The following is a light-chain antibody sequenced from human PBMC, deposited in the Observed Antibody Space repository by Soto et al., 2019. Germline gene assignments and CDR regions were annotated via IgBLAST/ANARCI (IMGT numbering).Light chain of an antibody. CDR1: SSDVDDYNY. Sequence: QSALTQPASVSGSPGQSITISCTGTSSDVDDYNYVSWYQQHPGKAPKLIISDVSSRPSGISNRFSGSKSGNTASLTISGLQAEDEADYYCSSYPSTNAVVLFGRGTKVTVL. V-gene: IGLV2-14*03. CDR3: SSYPSTNAVVL. CDR2: DVS. J-gene: IGLJ2*01.